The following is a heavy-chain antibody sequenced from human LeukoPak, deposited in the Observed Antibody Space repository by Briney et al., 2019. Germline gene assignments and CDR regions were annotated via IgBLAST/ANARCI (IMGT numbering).Heavy chain of an antibody. Sequence: SETLSLTCTVSGGSISSGGYYWSWIRQHPGKGLEWIGYIYYSGSTYYNPSLKSRVTISVDTSKNQFSLKLSSVTAADTAVYYCARDQANILTGPNWFDPWGQGTLVTVSS. J-gene: IGHJ5*02. CDR1: GGSISSGGYY. V-gene: IGHV4-31*03. D-gene: IGHD3-9*01. CDR3: ARDQANILTGPNWFDP. CDR2: IYYSGST.